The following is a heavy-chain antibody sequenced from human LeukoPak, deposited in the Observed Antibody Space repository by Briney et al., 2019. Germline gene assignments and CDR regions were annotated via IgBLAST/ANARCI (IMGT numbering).Heavy chain of an antibody. CDR2: VSGSGGT. V-gene: IGHV3-23*01. Sequence: GGSLRLSCAASGFTFDSYVMNWVRQAPGRGLEWVSAVSGSGGTYYADSVKGRFTIFRDNSKNTLYLQMNSLRAEGTAVYYCVRSKGGQYYFDYWGQGTLATVSS. D-gene: IGHD2-15*01. J-gene: IGHJ4*02. CDR1: GFTFDSYV. CDR3: VRSKGGQYYFDY.